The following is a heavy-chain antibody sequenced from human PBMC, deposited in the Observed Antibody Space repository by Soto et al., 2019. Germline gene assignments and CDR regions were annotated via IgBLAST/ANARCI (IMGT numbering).Heavy chain of an antibody. CDR1: GFTFSSYA. CDR2: MSYNGSNK. D-gene: IGHD2-2*01. Sequence: GGSLRLSCAASGFTFSSYAVHWVRQAPGKGLEWVAVMSYNGSNKYYADSVKGRFTISSDNSKNTLYLQMNSLGTEDTAVYYCARGYCSRPSCSHFDCWGQGTLVTVSS. CDR3: ARGYCSRPSCSHFDC. V-gene: IGHV3-30-3*01. J-gene: IGHJ4*02.